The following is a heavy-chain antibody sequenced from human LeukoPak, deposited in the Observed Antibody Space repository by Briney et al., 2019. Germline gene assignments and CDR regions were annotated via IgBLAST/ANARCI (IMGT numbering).Heavy chain of an antibody. J-gene: IGHJ6*02. CDR1: GYTFTGYY. Sequence: ASVKVSCKASGYTFTGYYMHWVRQAPGQGLEWMGWINPNSGGTNYAQKFQGWVTVTRDTSISTAYMELSRLRSDDTAVYYCARERAYYYDSSGCGPYYYYGMDVWGQGTTVTVSS. CDR2: INPNSGGT. D-gene: IGHD3-22*01. V-gene: IGHV1-2*04. CDR3: ARERAYYYDSSGCGPYYYYGMDV.